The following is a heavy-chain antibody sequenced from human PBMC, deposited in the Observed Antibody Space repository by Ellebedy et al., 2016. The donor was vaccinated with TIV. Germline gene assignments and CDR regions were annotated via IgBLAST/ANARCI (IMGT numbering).Heavy chain of an antibody. CDR2: IYHSGST. D-gene: IGHD1-26*01. J-gene: IGHJ4*02. CDR1: GYSISSGYY. V-gene: IGHV4-38-2*02. Sequence: SETLSLXXTVSGYSISSGYYWGWIRQPPGKGLEWIGSIYHSGSTYYNPSLKSRVTISVDTSKNQFSLKLSSVTAADTAVYYCARGLLGATRDFDYWGQGTLVTVSS. CDR3: ARGLLGATRDFDY.